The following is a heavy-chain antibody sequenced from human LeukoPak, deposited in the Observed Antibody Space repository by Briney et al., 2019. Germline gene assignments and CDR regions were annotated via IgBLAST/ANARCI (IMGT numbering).Heavy chain of an antibody. D-gene: IGHD2-2*01. Sequence: SVKVSCKASGGTFSSYAISWVRQAPGQGLEWMGGIIPIFGTANYAQKFQGRVTITADESTSTAYMELSSLRSEDTAVYYCATDIVVVPAARPGWFDPWGQGTLVTVSS. CDR1: GGTFSSYA. V-gene: IGHV1-69*13. J-gene: IGHJ5*02. CDR2: IIPIFGTA. CDR3: ATDIVVVPAARPGWFDP.